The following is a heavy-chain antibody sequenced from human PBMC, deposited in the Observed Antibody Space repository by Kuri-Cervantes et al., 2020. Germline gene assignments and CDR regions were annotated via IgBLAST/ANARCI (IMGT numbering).Heavy chain of an antibody. V-gene: IGHV1-69*06. CDR1: GGTFSSYA. J-gene: IGHJ3*02. Sequence: SVKVSCKASGGTFSSYAISWVRQAPGQGLEWMGGIIPIFGTANYAQKFQGRVTMTEDTSTDTAYMELSSLRSEDTAVYYCATPGGDILTGYFLRGAFDIWGQGTMVTVSS. D-gene: IGHD3-9*01. CDR2: IIPIFGTA. CDR3: ATPGGDILTGYFLRGAFDI.